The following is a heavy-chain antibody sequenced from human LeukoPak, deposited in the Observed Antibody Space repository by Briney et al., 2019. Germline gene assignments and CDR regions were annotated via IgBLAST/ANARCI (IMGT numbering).Heavy chain of an antibody. Sequence: SETLSLTCTVSGGSIRSYYWSWIRQPPGKGREWGGYIYYSGSTNYNPSLKSPVTISVDTSKNQFSLKLSSVTAADTAVYYCARARYYYDSSGYPYWYFDLWGRGTLVTVSS. CDR1: GGSIRSYY. V-gene: IGHV4-59*01. CDR2: IYYSGST. CDR3: ARARYYYDSSGYPYWYFDL. J-gene: IGHJ2*01. D-gene: IGHD3-22*01.